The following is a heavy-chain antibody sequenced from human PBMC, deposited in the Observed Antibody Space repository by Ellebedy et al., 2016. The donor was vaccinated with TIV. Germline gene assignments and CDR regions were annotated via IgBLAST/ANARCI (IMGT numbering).Heavy chain of an antibody. CDR1: GYTFTSYY. Sequence: ASVKVSXXASGYTFTSYYMHWVRQAPGQGLEWMGIFNPSAGYTNYAQKFQGRVTLTRDTSTSTVYMELSRVRSDDTAMYYCAREGDLPRGNWFDPWGQGTLVTVSS. D-gene: IGHD3-16*01. CDR3: AREGDLPRGNWFDP. V-gene: IGHV1-46*01. J-gene: IGHJ5*02. CDR2: FNPSAGYT.